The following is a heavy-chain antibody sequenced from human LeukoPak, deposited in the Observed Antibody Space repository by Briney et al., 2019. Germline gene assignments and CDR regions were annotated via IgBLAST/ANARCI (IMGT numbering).Heavy chain of an antibody. J-gene: IGHJ4*02. CDR3: ARGADQEFDF. V-gene: IGHV1-46*01. CDR1: GYRFTSYD. Sequence: ASVKVSCKASGYRFTSYDMHWVRQAPGQGQEWMGMINHRDGTTRTLQKFQGRVTMTRDTSTSTLYMCLSSLRSEDTATYFCARGADQEFDFWGQGTLVTVSS. CDR2: INHRDGTT.